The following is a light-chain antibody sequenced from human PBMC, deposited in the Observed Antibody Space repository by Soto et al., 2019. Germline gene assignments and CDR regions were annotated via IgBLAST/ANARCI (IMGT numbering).Light chain of an antibody. CDR3: QQYYSLPLT. CDR2: WAS. CDR1: QNLLYDSNNKNY. V-gene: IGKV4-1*01. Sequence: DIVMTQSPDSLAVSLGERATINCKSSQNLLYDSNNKNYFAWYQQKPGQPPKLLFYWASTRESGVPDRFSGSGSGTDFTLTISSLPADDVAVYYCQQYYSLPLTFGGGTKVEIK. J-gene: IGKJ4*01.